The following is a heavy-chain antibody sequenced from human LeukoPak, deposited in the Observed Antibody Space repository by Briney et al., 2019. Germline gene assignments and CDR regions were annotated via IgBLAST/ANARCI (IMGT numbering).Heavy chain of an antibody. J-gene: IGHJ4*02. CDR1: GFTFSSYE. CDR2: ISGSGGYT. Sequence: GGSLRLSCVASGFTFSSYEMIWVRQAPGKGLEWVSSISGSGGYTYYAASVKGRFTISRDNSKNTLYLQMKSLRADDTAEYYCAKGSPLAYCAGAVCYTKIIYFDYWGQGTLVTVSS. V-gene: IGHV3-23*01. CDR3: AKGSPLAYCAGAVCYTKIIYFDY. D-gene: IGHD2-8*02.